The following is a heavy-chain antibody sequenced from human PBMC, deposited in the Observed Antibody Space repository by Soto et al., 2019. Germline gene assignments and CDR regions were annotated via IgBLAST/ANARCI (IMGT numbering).Heavy chain of an antibody. CDR1: GGTFSSYA. Sequence: WASVKVSCKVSGGTFSSYAISWVRQAPGQGLEWMGGIIPIFGTANYAQKFQGRVTITADESTSTAYMELSSLRSEDKAVYYCAHGPYSSGYFSPPIYWGQGTLVTVSS. D-gene: IGHD3-22*01. J-gene: IGHJ4*02. CDR3: AHGPYSSGYFSPPIY. V-gene: IGHV1-69*13. CDR2: IIPIFGTA.